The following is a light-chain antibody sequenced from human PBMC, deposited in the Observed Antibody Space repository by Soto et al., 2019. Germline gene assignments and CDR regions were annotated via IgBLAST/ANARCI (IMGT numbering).Light chain of an antibody. V-gene: IGKV1-5*03. CDR2: KAS. CDR1: QSISSW. CDR3: QQYNSYPYT. J-gene: IGKJ2*01. Sequence: DIQMTQSPSTLSASVGDRVTITCRASQSISSWLAWYQQKPGKAPKLLIYKASSLESGVPSRFSGSGSGTEFTLTISSLQPDDFATYYCQQYNSYPYTFGQGTKLETK.